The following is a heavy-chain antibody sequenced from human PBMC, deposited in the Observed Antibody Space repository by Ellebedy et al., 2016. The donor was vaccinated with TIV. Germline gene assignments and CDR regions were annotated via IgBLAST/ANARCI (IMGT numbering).Heavy chain of an antibody. CDR1: GGSISSSNW. CDR2: IYHSGST. V-gene: IGHV4-4*02. Sequence: MPSETLSLTCAVSGGSISSSNWWSWVRQPPGKGLEWIGEIYHSGSTYYNPSLKSRVTISLDTSKNQFSLKLSSVTAADTAVYYCARRNDYGDYINWFDPWGQGTLVTVSS. D-gene: IGHD4-17*01. J-gene: IGHJ5*02. CDR3: ARRNDYGDYINWFDP.